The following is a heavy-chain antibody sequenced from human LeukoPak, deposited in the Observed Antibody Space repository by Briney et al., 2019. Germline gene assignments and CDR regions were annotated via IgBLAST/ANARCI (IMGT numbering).Heavy chain of an antibody. J-gene: IGHJ4*02. D-gene: IGHD3-10*01. CDR3: AKDVAYGSGSYSFDY. CDR1: GFTFDDYA. CDR2: ISWNSGTI. V-gene: IGHV3-9*01. Sequence: GGSLRLSCAASGFTFDDYAVHWVRQAPGKGLEWVSGISWNSGTIDYADSVKGRFTISRDNAKNSLYLQMNSLRAEDTALYYCAKDVAYGSGSYSFDYWGQGTLVTVSS.